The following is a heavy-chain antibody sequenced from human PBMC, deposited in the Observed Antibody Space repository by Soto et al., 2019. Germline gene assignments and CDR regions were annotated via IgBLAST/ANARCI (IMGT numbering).Heavy chain of an antibody. J-gene: IGHJ4*02. V-gene: IGHV4-34*01. Sequence: SSETLSLTCTVSGSSVSGYYWSWIRQPPGRGLEWIGEIHHSGSTKYSPSLKSRVSLSVDTSTKQFSLKMTSMTAADRGVYYCARGVDSWSGYLFWGQGTPVTVSS. CDR2: IHHSGST. D-gene: IGHD3-3*01. CDR1: GSSVSGYY. CDR3: ARGVDSWSGYLF.